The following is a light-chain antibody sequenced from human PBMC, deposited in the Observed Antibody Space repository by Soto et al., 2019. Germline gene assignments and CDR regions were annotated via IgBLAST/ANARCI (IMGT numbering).Light chain of an antibody. V-gene: IGKV4-1*01. CDR3: QQYYSTPT. J-gene: IGKJ4*01. CDR2: WAS. Sequence: DIAMTQSPDSLAVSLGERATINCKSSQSVLYSSNNKNYLAWYQQKPGQPPKLLIYWASTRESGVPDRFSGSGSGTDFTLTISSLQAEDVAVYYCQQYYSTPTFGGGTKVDI. CDR1: QSVLYSSNNKNY.